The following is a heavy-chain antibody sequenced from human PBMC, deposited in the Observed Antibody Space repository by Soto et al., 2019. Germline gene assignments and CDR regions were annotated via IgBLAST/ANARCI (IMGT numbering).Heavy chain of an antibody. D-gene: IGHD2-15*01. J-gene: IGHJ6*02. CDR1: GGSISSSSYY. V-gene: IGHV4-39*01. CDR3: ARLRSDCSGGSCYSHYYYGMDV. CDR2: IYYSGST. Sequence: SETLSLTCTVSGGSISSSSYYWGWIRQPPGKGLEWIGSIYYSGSTYYNPSLKSRVTISVDTSKNQFSLKLSSVTAADTAVYYCARLRSDCSGGSCYSHYYYGMDVWGQGTTVT.